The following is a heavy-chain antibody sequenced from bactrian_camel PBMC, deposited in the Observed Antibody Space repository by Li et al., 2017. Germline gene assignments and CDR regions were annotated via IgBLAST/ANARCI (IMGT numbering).Heavy chain of an antibody. Sequence: HVQLVESGGGLVQPGGSLRLSCAASGFTFTNYWMHWVRQGPGKKLEWVSSITASGTTSYSNSVRGRFTISRDNAKNTLYLQLDSLSTEDTATYYCAKGRPRLGLVAADLDRGQGTQVTVS. D-gene: IGHD7*01. CDR3: AKGRPRLGLVAADLD. V-gene: IGHV3S1*01. CDR1: GFTFTNYW. CDR2: ITASGTT. J-gene: IGHJ4*01.